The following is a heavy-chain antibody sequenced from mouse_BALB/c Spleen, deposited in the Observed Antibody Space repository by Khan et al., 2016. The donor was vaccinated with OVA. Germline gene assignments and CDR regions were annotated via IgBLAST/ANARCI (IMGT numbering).Heavy chain of an antibody. Sequence: QVQLKESGAELAKPGASVKMSCKASGYTFINYWILWIKQRPGQGLEWIGYINPSTGYTEYNQNFKDKATLTADISSSTAYLQLSSLTSEDSAVYYCARRGQRWDFDYWGQGTTLTGSS. J-gene: IGHJ2*01. V-gene: IGHV1-7*01. CDR2: INPSTGYT. CDR1: GYTFINYW. CDR3: ARRGQRWDFDY. D-gene: IGHD1-1*01.